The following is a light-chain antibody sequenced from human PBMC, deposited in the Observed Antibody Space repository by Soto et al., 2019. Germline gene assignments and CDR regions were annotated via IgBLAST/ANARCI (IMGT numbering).Light chain of an antibody. CDR2: SVY. CDR1: SSDVGAYNF. V-gene: IGLV2-14*03. CDR3: SAYTVSRTHV. Sequence: QSVLTQPASVSGSPGQSITISCTGTSSDVGAYNFVSWYQQHPGKAPKLMIYSVYVRPSGISYRFSGSKSGNTASLTISGLQGEDEADYYCSAYTVSRTHVFGTGTKVTVL. J-gene: IGLJ1*01.